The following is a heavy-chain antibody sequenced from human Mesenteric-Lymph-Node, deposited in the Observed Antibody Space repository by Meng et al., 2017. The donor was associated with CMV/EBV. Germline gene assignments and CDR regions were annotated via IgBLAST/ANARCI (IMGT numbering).Heavy chain of an antibody. D-gene: IGHD2-2*01. CDR1: DDSISRSY. J-gene: IGHJ4*02. CDR2: VSYSGST. CDR3: VRGHESTNWSRFDY. Sequence: SETLSLTCSVSDDSISRSYWTWIRQTPEKGLEWIGYVSYSGSTSYNPSLKSRVTLSLDTSKRQCSLRLTSLTAADTAVYYCVRGHESTNWSRFDYWGQGRLVTVSS. V-gene: IGHV4-59*01.